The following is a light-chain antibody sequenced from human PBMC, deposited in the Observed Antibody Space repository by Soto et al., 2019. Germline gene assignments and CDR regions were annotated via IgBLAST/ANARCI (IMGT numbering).Light chain of an antibody. Sequence: QAVVTQPPSVSGAPGQRVTISCTGSSSNIGAGSDVHWFQQFPGTAPKVLIYRNNNRPSGVPDRFSGSKSGTSASLAITGLEAEDESDYYCPSYDNSLRAWGFGGGTKLTVL. CDR3: PSYDNSLRAWG. CDR1: SSNIGAGSD. V-gene: IGLV1-40*01. CDR2: RNN. J-gene: IGLJ3*02.